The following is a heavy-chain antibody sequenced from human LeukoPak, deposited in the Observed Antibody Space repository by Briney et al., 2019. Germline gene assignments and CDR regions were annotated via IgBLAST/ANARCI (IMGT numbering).Heavy chain of an antibody. CDR2: IYPGDSDT. V-gene: IGHV5-51*01. J-gene: IGHJ4*02. CDR3: ARRDGYDSTTFDY. CDR1: GYSFSGYW. D-gene: IGHD5-24*01. Sequence: GESLKISCKGSGYSFSGYWIGWVRQMPGKGLEWMGIIYPGDSDTRYSPSFQGQVTISADKSISTAYLQWSILKASDTVMYYCARRDGYDSTTFDYWGQGTLVTVSS.